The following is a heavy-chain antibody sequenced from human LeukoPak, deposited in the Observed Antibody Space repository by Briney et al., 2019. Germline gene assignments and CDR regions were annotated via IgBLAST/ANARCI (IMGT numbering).Heavy chain of an antibody. CDR3: ARDLPVPMVYATRPTDDY. Sequence: ASVKDSCKASGYTFTGCYMHWVRQAPGQGLEWMGWINPNSGGTNYAQKFQGRVTMTRDTSISTAYMELSRPRSDDTAVYYCARDLPVPMVYATRPTDDYWGQGTLVTVSS. J-gene: IGHJ4*02. CDR1: GYTFTGCY. D-gene: IGHD2-8*01. CDR2: INPNSGGT. V-gene: IGHV1-2*02.